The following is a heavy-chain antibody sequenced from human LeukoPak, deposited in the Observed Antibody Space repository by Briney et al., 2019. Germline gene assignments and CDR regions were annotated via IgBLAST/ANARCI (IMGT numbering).Heavy chain of an antibody. J-gene: IGHJ6*03. CDR2: ISSSSSYI. CDR3: ARADSSGYYLTYYYYYMDV. CDR1: GFTFSSCS. V-gene: IGHV3-21*01. D-gene: IGHD3-22*01. Sequence: AGSLRLSCAASGFTFSSCSMNWVRQAPGKGLEWVSSISSSSSYIYYADSVKGRFTISRDNAKNSLYLQMNSLRAEDTAVYYCARADSSGYYLTYYYYYMDVWGKGTTVTVSS.